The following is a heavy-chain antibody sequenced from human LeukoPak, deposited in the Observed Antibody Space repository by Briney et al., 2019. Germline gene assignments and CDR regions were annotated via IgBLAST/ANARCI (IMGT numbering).Heavy chain of an antibody. J-gene: IGHJ4*02. Sequence: SETLSLTCTVSGGSISSGSYYWSWIRQPAGKGLEWIGRIYTSGSTNYNPSLKSRVTISVDTSKNQFSLKLSSVTAADTAVYYCARFGGSSSWYNDYWGQGTLVTVSS. V-gene: IGHV4-61*02. CDR3: ARFGGSSSWYNDY. D-gene: IGHD6-13*01. CDR2: IYTSGST. CDR1: GGSISSGSYY.